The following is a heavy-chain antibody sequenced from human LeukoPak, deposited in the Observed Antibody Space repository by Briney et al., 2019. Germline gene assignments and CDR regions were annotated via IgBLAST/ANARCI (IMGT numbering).Heavy chain of an antibody. CDR3: ARAVQLWFYDY. J-gene: IGHJ4*02. V-gene: IGHV3-11*06. CDR2: ISSSSSYT. Sequence: GGSLRLSCAASGYTFSDYYMSRIRQAPGKGLEWVSYISSSSSYTNYADSVKGRFTISRDNAKNSLYLQMNSLRAEDTAVYYCARAVQLWFYDYWGQGTLVTVSS. D-gene: IGHD5-18*01. CDR1: GYTFSDYY.